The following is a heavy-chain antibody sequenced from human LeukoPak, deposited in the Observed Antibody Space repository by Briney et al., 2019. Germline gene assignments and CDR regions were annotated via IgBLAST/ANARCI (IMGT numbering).Heavy chain of an antibody. V-gene: IGHV3-74*03. J-gene: IGHJ4*02. CDR2: INSDGSIT. CDR3: ARDPRFSENLDY. D-gene: IGHD1-14*01. CDR1: GFTFSGYW. Sequence: PGGSLRLSCAASGFTFSGYWMHWVRQAPGKGLVWVSRINSDGSITTYADSVKGRFTISRDNAKNTLYLQMNSLRAEDTAVYYCARDPRFSENLDYWGQGTLVTVSS.